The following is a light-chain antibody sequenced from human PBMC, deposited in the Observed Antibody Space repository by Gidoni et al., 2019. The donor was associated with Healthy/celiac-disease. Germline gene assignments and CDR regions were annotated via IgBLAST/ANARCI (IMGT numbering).Light chain of an antibody. CDR2: GAS. CDR3: QQYNNWPLYT. Sequence: EIVMQQSPATLSVSPGERATLSCRARQSVSSNLAWYQQKPGQEPRLLIYGASTRATGIPARFSGSGSGTEFTLTISSLQSEDFAVYYCQQYNNWPLYTFGQGTKLEIK. CDR1: QSVSSN. V-gene: IGKV3-15*01. J-gene: IGKJ2*01.